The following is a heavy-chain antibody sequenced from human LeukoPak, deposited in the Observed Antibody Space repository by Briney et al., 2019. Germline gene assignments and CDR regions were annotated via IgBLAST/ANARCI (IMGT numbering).Heavy chain of an antibody. V-gene: IGHV4-59*01. D-gene: IGHD4-23*01. CDR2: IYFTGFT. CDR1: GGSISGYY. CDR3: ARDAYGGNSWGWFDP. J-gene: IGHJ5*02. Sequence: PSETLFLTCTVSGGSISGYYWSWIRQSPGKGLEWIGYIYFTGFTHYNPSLKSQVTMSVDMSKYQFSLNLNSVAAADTAVYYCARDAYGGNSWGWFDPWGQGTLVTVSA.